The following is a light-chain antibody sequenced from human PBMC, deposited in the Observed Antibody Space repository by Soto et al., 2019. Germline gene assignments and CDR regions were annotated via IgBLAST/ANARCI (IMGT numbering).Light chain of an antibody. V-gene: IGLV2-14*01. CDR1: SSDVGGYNY. CDR3: SSYTSSSTLV. J-gene: IGLJ1*01. CDR2: EVS. Sequence: HSVLTQPASVSGSPGQSITISCTGTSSDVGGYNYASWYQQHPGKAPKLMIYEVSNRPSGVSNRFSGSKSGNTASLTISGLQAEDEADYYCSSYTSSSTLVFGTGTKVTVL.